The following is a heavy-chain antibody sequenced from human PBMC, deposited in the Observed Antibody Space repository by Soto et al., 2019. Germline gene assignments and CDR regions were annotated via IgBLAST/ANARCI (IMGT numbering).Heavy chain of an antibody. J-gene: IGHJ5*02. CDR3: ARNRPYGDPNWFDP. CDR1: GFTFTSFT. V-gene: IGHV3-30-3*01. D-gene: IGHD4-17*01. CDR2: MSYDGART. Sequence: QVQLVESGGGVVQPGGSLSLSCATSGFTFTSFTMHWVRQAPGKGPEWIAVMSYDGARTDYPDAVKGRFTISRDTSKKTLYLQLNTLRPADTAMYYCARNRPYGDPNWFDPWGQGALVNVSS.